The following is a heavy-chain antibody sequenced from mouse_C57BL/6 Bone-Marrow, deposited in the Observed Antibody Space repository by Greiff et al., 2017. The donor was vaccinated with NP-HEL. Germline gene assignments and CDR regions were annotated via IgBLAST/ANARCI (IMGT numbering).Heavy chain of an antibody. J-gene: IGHJ1*03. CDR3: ARDGIYGTRYFDV. Sequence: QVQLQQPGAELVKPGASVKLSCKASGYTFTSYWMHWVKQRPGQGLEWIGMIHPNSGSTNYNEKFKSKATLTVDKSSSTAYMQLSSLTSEDSAVYYCARDGIYGTRYFDVWGTGTTVTVSS. CDR2: IHPNSGST. D-gene: IGHD2-1*01. CDR1: GYTFTSYW. V-gene: IGHV1-64*01.